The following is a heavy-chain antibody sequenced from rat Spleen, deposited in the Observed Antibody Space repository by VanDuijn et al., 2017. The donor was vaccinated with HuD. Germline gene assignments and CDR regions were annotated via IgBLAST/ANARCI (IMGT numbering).Heavy chain of an antibody. CDR3: TRPDYPGIKGYVMDA. Sequence: EVQLVESGGGLVQPGRSLKLSCAASGFTFSNYDMAWVRQAPTKGLEWVASISYDGGSTYYRDSVKGRFTISRDNAKSTLYLQMNSLRSEDTATYYCTRPDYPGIKGYVMDAWGQGASVTVSS. CDR2: ISYDGGST. CDR1: GFTFSNYD. J-gene: IGHJ4*01. V-gene: IGHV5-7*01. D-gene: IGHD1-4*01.